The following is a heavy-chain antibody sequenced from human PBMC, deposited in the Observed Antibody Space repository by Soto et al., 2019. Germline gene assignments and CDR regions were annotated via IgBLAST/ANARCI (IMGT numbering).Heavy chain of an antibody. Sequence: GGSLRLSCSASGFPFSNYSMNWVRQAPGKGLEWVSYISSGSSTKYYADSVKGRFTISRDNAKNSLYLQMNSLRAEDTAVYYCAREYYYGSGPWYWGQGTLVTVSS. J-gene: IGHJ4*02. CDR1: GFPFSNYS. CDR2: ISSGSSTK. D-gene: IGHD3-10*01. V-gene: IGHV3-48*01. CDR3: AREYYYGSGPWY.